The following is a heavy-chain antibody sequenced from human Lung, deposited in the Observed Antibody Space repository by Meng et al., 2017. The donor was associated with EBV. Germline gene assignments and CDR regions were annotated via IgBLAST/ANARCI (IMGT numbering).Heavy chain of an antibody. CDR1: GYTFTTFV. J-gene: IGHJ5*02. CDR3: ARDTSNWFDP. V-gene: IGHV1-3*01. CDR2: INAGNGNT. Sequence: QVQLVQCGSEVKKPGASVKVSCKASGYTFTTFVMHWVRQAPGQQLEWMGWINAGNGNTKYSQTFQGRVTITRDTSASTAYMELSSLRSDDTAVYYCARDTSNWFDPWGQGTLVTVSS.